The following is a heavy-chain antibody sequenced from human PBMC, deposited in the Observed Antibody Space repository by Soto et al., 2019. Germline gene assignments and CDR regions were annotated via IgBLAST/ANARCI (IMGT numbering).Heavy chain of an antibody. Sequence: QVQLVQSGAEVKKPGSSVKVSCKASGGTFSSYAISWVRQAPGQGLEWMGGIIPIFGTANYAQEFQGRVTITADESASTAYMELSSLRSEDTAVYYCARELDRWLQTPGPFDYWGQGTLVTVSS. D-gene: IGHD5-12*01. CDR1: GGTFSSYA. V-gene: IGHV1-69*01. CDR2: IIPIFGTA. CDR3: ARELDRWLQTPGPFDY. J-gene: IGHJ4*02.